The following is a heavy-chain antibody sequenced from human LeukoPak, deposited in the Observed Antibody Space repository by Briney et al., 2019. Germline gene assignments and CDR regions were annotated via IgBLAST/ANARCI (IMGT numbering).Heavy chain of an antibody. Sequence: PGGSLRLSCAASGFTFSTYWMTWVRQAPGKGLEWVAYMKEDGSEIYYLDSVKGRFTISRDNAKKSLYLQMSSLIAEDTAVYYCARGVYYFDSWGQGTLVTVSS. CDR1: GFTFSTYW. CDR2: MKEDGSEI. D-gene: IGHD5/OR15-5a*01. V-gene: IGHV3-7*04. J-gene: IGHJ4*02. CDR3: ARGVYYFDS.